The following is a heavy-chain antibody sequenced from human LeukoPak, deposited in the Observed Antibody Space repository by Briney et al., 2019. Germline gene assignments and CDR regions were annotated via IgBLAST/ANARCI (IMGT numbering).Heavy chain of an antibody. CDR3: ARDASSSSWPYYFDY. J-gene: IGHJ4*02. Sequence: ASVKVSCKASGYTLTSYGISWVRQAPGQGLEWMGWISAYNGNTNYAQKLQGRVTMTTDTSTSTAYMELRSLRSDDTAVYYCARDASSSSWPYYFDYWGQGTLVTVSS. D-gene: IGHD6-13*01. CDR2: ISAYNGNT. CDR1: GYTLTSYG. V-gene: IGHV1-18*01.